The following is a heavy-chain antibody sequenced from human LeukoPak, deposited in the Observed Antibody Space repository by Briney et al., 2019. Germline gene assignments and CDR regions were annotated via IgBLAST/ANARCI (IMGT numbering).Heavy chain of an antibody. CDR1: GGSLSSGSYY. V-gene: IGHV4-61*02. J-gene: IGHJ4*02. D-gene: IGHD3-22*01. Sequence: PSQTLSLTCTVSGGSLSSGSYYWGWLRQPAGTGLEWIGRIYTSGSTNYNPSLKSRVTISVDTSKNQFSLKLSSVTAADTAVYYCARDSVAPDYYDSSGYYRGLDYWGQGTLVTVSS. CDR2: IYTSGST. CDR3: ARDSVAPDYYDSSGYYRGLDY.